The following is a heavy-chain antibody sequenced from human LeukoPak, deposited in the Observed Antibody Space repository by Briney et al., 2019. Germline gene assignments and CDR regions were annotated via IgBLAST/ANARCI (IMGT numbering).Heavy chain of an antibody. J-gene: IGHJ6*03. V-gene: IGHV3-7*03. CDR3: AKAQREEAAGTNYYYMDV. Sequence: GGSLRLSCAASGFTFSSYWMGWVRQAPGKGLEWVANIKQDGSEKYYVDSVKGRFAISRDNAKDSLYLQMNSLRAEDTAVYYCAKAQREEAAGTNYYYMDVWGKGTTVTVSS. D-gene: IGHD6-13*01. CDR2: IKQDGSEK. CDR1: GFTFSSYW.